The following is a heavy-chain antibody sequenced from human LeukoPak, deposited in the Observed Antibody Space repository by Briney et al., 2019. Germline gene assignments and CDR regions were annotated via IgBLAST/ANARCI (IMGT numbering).Heavy chain of an antibody. D-gene: IGHD2-15*01. V-gene: IGHV4-31*03. J-gene: IGHJ4*02. Sequence: PSETLSLTCTVSGVSISSGGYDWRWIRQHPGKGLEWIAYIYYSGSTYYHPSLKSRVTISVDTSKNQFSLKLSSVTAADTAVYYCARDGGGAGGWWLFDYWGQGTLVSVSS. CDR2: IYYSGST. CDR3: ARDGGGAGGWWLFDY. CDR1: GVSISSGGYD.